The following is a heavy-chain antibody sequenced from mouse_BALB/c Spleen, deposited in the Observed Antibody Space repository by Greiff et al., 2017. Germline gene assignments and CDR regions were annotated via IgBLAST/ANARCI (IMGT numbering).Heavy chain of an antibody. CDR2: ISYSGST. V-gene: IGHV3-2*02. D-gene: IGHD1-1*02. CDR3: AREVGWAWFAY. Sequence: EVQLKESGPGLVKPSQSLSLTCTVTGYSITSDYAWNWIRQFPGNKLEWMGYISYSGSTSYNPSLKSRISITRDTSKNQFFLQLNSVTTEDTATYYCAREVGWAWFAYWGQGTLVTVSA. CDR1: GYSITSDYA. J-gene: IGHJ3*01.